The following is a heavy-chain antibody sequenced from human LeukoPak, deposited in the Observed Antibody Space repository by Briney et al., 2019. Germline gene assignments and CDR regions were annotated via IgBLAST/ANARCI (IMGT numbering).Heavy chain of an antibody. CDR3: ARDSSLGYSYAID. CDR1: GFTFSSYA. D-gene: IGHD5-18*01. CDR2: ISYDGSNK. J-gene: IGHJ4*02. V-gene: IGHV3-30-3*01. Sequence: GGSLRLSCAASGFTFSSYAMHWVRQAPGKGLEWVAVISYDGSNKYYADSVKGRFTISRDNSKNTLYLQMNSLRAEDTAVYYCARDSSLGYSYAIDWGQGTLVTVSS.